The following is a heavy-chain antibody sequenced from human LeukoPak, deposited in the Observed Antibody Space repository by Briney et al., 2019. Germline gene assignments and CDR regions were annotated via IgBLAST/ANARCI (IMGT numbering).Heavy chain of an antibody. CDR3: ARRIAAAGADGLDV. CDR1: GYTFISFD. D-gene: IGHD6-13*01. J-gene: IGHJ6*02. CDR2: MNPNSGNT. V-gene: IGHV1-8*01. Sequence: ASVKVSCKASGYTFISFDINWVRQATGQGLEWMGWMNPNSGNTGYAQKFQGRVTMTRNTSISTACMELSGLRSEDTAVYYCARRIAAAGADGLDVWGQGTTVTVSS.